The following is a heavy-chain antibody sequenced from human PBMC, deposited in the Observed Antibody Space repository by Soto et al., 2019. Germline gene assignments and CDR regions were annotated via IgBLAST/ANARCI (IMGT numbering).Heavy chain of an antibody. D-gene: IGHD2-8*01. CDR2: IKQDGSEK. Sequence: GGSMRLSSAASGFTFSSYWMSWVRQAPGKGLEWVANIKQDGSEKYYVDSVKGRFTISRDNAKNSLYLQMNSLRAEDTAVYYCARVFNVPAAFDIWGQGTMVTVSS. V-gene: IGHV3-7*01. CDR1: GFTFSSYW. CDR3: ARVFNVPAAFDI. J-gene: IGHJ3*02.